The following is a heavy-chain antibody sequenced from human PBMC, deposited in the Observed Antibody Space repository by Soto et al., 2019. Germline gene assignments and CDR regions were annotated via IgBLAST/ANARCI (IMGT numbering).Heavy chain of an antibody. D-gene: IGHD3-10*01. CDR3: ARQAPYGSVRIYDY. J-gene: IGHJ4*02. V-gene: IGHV4-4*02. CDR2: IYHSGST. CDR1: SGSISSPNW. Sequence: QVQLQESGPGLVKPSGTLSLTCAVSSGSISSPNWWSWVRQPPGKGWEWIGEIYHSGSTRYNPSLQSRVTISVDTSKTQFSLRLTSVAAADTAVYYCARQAPYGSVRIYDYWGQGSLVTVSS.